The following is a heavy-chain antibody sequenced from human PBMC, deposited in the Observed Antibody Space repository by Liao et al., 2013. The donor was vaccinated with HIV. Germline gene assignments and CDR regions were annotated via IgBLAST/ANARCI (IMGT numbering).Heavy chain of an antibody. Sequence: QVQLQQWGAGLLKPSETLSLNCAVYGASFSGYYWSWIRQSPGKGLEWIGEMNHSGTANYNPSLKSRVTISVDTSKNQFFLKLSSVTAADTAVYYCARARSSLGYCSGGSCYSVEYFQHWGQGTLVTVSS. CDR1: GASFSGYY. D-gene: IGHD2-15*01. CDR3: ARARSSLGYCSGGSCYSVEYFQH. V-gene: IGHV4-34*01. J-gene: IGHJ1*01. CDR2: MNHSGTA.